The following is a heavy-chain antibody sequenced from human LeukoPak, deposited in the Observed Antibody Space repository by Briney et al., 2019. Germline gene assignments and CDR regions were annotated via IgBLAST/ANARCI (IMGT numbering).Heavy chain of an antibody. Sequence: GGSLRLSCAASGLTISDSWIHWVRQAPGKGLMWVSRLASDESNKIYADSVKGRFLISRDNAKNTLYLQMNSLRVEDTGFYYCARDAGWGRLDSWGQGALVTVPS. CDR3: ARDAGWGRLDS. D-gene: IGHD3-16*01. CDR1: GLTISDSW. CDR2: LASDESNK. J-gene: IGHJ4*02. V-gene: IGHV3-74*01.